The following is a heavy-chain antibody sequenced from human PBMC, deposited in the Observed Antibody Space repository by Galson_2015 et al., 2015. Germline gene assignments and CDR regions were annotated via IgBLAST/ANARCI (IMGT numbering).Heavy chain of an antibody. CDR2: ISSDGSNK. Sequence: SLRLSCAASGFTFSSSAIHWVRQAPGKGLEWVAVISSDGSNKYYADSVKGRFSISRDNSKNTLYLQMNSLRTEDTAVYYCARVRRADYSHNYY. J-gene: IGHJ6*01. D-gene: IGHD4-11*01. CDR3: ARVRRADYSHNYY. V-gene: IGHV3-30-3*01. CDR1: GFTFSSSA.